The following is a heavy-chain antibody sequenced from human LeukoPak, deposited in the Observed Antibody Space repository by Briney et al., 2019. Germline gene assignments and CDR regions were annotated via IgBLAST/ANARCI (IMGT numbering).Heavy chain of an antibody. Sequence: SVKVSCKASGGTFSSYAISWVRQAPGQGLEWMGGIIPIFGTANYAQKFQGRVTITRDTSASTAYMELSSLRPEDTAVYYCARVNPPRYFDWLLDYWGQGTLVTVSS. D-gene: IGHD3-9*01. J-gene: IGHJ4*02. CDR3: ARVNPPRYFDWLLDY. V-gene: IGHV1-69*05. CDR2: IIPIFGTA. CDR1: GGTFSSYA.